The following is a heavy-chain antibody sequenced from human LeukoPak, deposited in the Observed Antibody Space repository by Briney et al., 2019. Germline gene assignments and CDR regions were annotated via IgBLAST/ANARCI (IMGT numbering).Heavy chain of an antibody. CDR3: ARPQGAYCGGDCYLDY. Sequence: ASVKVSCKASGYTFTSYYMHWVRQAPGQGLEWMGIINPSGGSTTYAQEFQGRLTMTRDTSTSTVYMELSSLRSEDTAVYYCARPQGAYCGGDCYLDYWGQGTLVTVSS. V-gene: IGHV1-46*01. CDR2: INPSGGST. CDR1: GYTFTSYY. J-gene: IGHJ4*02. D-gene: IGHD2-21*02.